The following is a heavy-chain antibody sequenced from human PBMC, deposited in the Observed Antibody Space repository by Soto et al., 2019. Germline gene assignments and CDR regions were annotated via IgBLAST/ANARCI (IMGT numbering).Heavy chain of an antibody. CDR2: MNPNSGNT. V-gene: IGHV1-8*01. J-gene: IGHJ3*02. CDR3: ATYYDFWSGVPFDI. D-gene: IGHD3-3*01. CDR1: GYTFTSYD. Sequence: QVQLVQSGAEVKKPGASVKVSCKASGYTFTSYDINWVRQATGQGLEWMGWMNPNSGNTGYAQKFQGRATMTRNTSISTAYMELSSLRSEDTAVYYCATYYDFWSGVPFDIWGQGTMVTVSS.